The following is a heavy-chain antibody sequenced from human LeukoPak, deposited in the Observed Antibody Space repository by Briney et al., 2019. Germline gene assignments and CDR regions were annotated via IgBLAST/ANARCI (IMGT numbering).Heavy chain of an antibody. CDR3: ARLPLRRGGYYYYGMDV. CDR2: ISAYNGKT. J-gene: IGHJ6*04. D-gene: IGHD3-16*01. Sequence: ASVKVSCKASGYTFTSYGISWVRQAPGQGLERMGWISAYNGKTNYAQKLQGRVTMTTDTYTSTAYMELRSLRSDDTAVYYCARLPLRRGGYYYYGMDVWGKGTTVTVSS. V-gene: IGHV1-18*04. CDR1: GYTFTSYG.